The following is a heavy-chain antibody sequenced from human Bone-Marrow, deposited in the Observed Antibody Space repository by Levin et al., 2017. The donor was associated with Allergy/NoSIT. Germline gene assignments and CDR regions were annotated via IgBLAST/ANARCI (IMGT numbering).Heavy chain of an antibody. Sequence: GGSLRLSCAASGFTFSSYEMNWVRQAPGKGLEWVSYISSSGSTIYYADSVKGRFTISRDNAKNSLYLQMNSLRAEDTAVYYCARDQIWSYDYGMDVWGQGTTVTVSS. CDR1: GFTFSSYE. CDR3: ARDQIWSYDYGMDV. J-gene: IGHJ6*02. CDR2: ISSSGSTI. D-gene: IGHD3-16*01. V-gene: IGHV3-48*03.